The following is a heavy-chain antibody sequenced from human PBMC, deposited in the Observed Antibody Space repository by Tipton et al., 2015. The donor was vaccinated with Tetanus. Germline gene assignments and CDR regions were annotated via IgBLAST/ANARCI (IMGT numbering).Heavy chain of an antibody. D-gene: IGHD3-10*01. CDR2: IYYSGST. V-gene: IGHV4-61*01. Sequence: TLSLTCTASGGSINNGSFYWGWIRQPPGKGLEWIGYIYYSGSTNYNPSLKSRVTISVDTSKNQFSLKLSSVTAADTAVYYCARGIMVRGVSRFDPWGQGTLVTVSS. CDR1: GGSINNGSFY. CDR3: ARGIMVRGVSRFDP. J-gene: IGHJ5*02.